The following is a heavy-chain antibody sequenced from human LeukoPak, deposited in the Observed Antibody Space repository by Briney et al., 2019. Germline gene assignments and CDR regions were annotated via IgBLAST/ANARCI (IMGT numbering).Heavy chain of an antibody. J-gene: IGHJ4*02. Sequence: PGRALRVSCAESTFTLSTYGILWVRQAPGKGREWVAGVWFDGSDQYYADSVRGRFTISRDNSKNTLYLQMNSLRAEDTAVYYCARGALKQCMRTHGVGFDGWGQRTPVS. V-gene: IGHV3-33*01. D-gene: IGHD6-19*01. CDR3: ARGALKQCMRTHGVGFDG. CDR2: VWFDGSDQ. CDR1: TFTLSTYG.